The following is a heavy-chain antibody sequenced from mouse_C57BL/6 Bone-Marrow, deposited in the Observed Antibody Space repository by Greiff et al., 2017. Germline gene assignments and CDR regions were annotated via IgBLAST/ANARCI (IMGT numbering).Heavy chain of an antibody. CDR3: ARYEYGNYDYFDY. Sequence: EVQRVESGPGLVKPSQSLSLTCTVTGYSITSDYAWNWIRQFPGNKLEWMGYISYSGSTSYNPSLKSRISITRDTSKNQFFLQLNSVTTEDTATYYCARYEYGNYDYFDYWGQGTTLTVSS. V-gene: IGHV3-2*02. CDR2: ISYSGST. D-gene: IGHD2-10*02. CDR1: GYSITSDYA. J-gene: IGHJ2*01.